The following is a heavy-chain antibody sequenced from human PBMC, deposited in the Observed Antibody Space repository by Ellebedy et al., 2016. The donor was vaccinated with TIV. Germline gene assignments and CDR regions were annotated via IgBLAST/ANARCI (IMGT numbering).Heavy chain of an antibody. D-gene: IGHD3-10*01. CDR1: GFSFTNYW. Sequence: GESLKISCKGSGFSFTNYWIGWVRQMPGTALEWMGIVYPADSDTRYSPSFQGQVTISADKSINTAYLQWSNLEASDSAMYYCARGSGSYSLYGMDVWGQGTTVTVSS. V-gene: IGHV5-51*01. CDR3: ARGSGSYSLYGMDV. J-gene: IGHJ6*02. CDR2: VYPADSDT.